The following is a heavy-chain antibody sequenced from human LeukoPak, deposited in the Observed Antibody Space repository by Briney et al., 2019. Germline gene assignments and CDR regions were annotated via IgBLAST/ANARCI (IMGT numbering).Heavy chain of an antibody. J-gene: IGHJ4*02. Sequence: GGSLRLSCAASGFTFSSYAMSWVRQAPGKGLEWVASISGSGGSTYYADSVKGRFTISRDNSKNTLYLQMNSLRAEDTAVYYCAKVVAGNQGYFDYWDQGTLVTVSS. CDR2: ISGSGGST. CDR3: AKVVAGNQGYFDY. V-gene: IGHV3-23*01. CDR1: GFTFSSYA. D-gene: IGHD6-19*01.